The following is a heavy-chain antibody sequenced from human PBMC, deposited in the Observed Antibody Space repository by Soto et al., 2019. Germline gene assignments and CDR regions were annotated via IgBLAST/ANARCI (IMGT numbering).Heavy chain of an antibody. CDR2: INSDGSST. CDR3: AREPNYEVRVRGNYHYYGMDV. J-gene: IGHJ6*02. V-gene: IGHV3-74*01. D-gene: IGHD4-4*01. CDR1: GFTFSSYW. Sequence: GVSLRLSCAASGFTFSSYWMHWVRQAPGKGLVWVSRINSDGSSTSYADSVKGRFTISRDNAKNTLYLQMNSLRAEDTAVYYCAREPNYEVRVRGNYHYYGMDVWGQGTTVTVSS.